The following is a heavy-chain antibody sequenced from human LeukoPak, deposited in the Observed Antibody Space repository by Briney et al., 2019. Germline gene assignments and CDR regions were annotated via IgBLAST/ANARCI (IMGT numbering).Heavy chain of an antibody. CDR3: ARDMGHCSETSCYYYGTDV. CDR1: GFTFNSYT. J-gene: IGHJ6*02. Sequence: GGSLRLSCAASGFTFNSYTMNWVRQAPAKGLEWVSSITSSSHIYDSHSVTRRFTISRDNDKNSLYLQMNSLRAQDTAVYYCARDMGHCSETSCYYYGTDVRGQGTTVTVSS. D-gene: IGHD2-2*01. CDR2: ITSSSHI. V-gene: IGHV3-21*01.